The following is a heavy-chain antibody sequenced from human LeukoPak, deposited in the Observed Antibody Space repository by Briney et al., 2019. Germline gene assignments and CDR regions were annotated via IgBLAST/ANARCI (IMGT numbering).Heavy chain of an antibody. CDR3: ARASAVAGTRHY. J-gene: IGHJ4*02. Sequence: PGGSLRLSCAASGFTFSSYAMSWVRQAPGKGLEWVAAVYGSGDTAYYADSVKGRFTISRDNAKNSLYLQMNSLRAEDTAVYYCARASAVAGTRHYWGQGTLVTVSS. V-gene: IGHV3-23*01. CDR2: VYGSGDTA. D-gene: IGHD6-19*01. CDR1: GFTFSSYA.